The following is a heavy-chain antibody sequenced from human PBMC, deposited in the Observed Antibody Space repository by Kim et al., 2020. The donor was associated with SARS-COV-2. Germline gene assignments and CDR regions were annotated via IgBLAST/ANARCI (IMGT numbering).Heavy chain of an antibody. CDR1: GFTFSSYA. Sequence: GGSLRLSCAASGFTFSSYAMHWVRQAPGKGLEWVAVISYDGSNKYYADSVKGRFTISRDNSKNTLYLQMNSLRAEDTAVYYCARAGALPLYYYGSGGGMDVWGQGTTVTVSS. D-gene: IGHD3-10*01. CDR2: ISYDGSNK. V-gene: IGHV3-30-3*01. J-gene: IGHJ6*02. CDR3: ARAGALPLYYYGSGGGMDV.